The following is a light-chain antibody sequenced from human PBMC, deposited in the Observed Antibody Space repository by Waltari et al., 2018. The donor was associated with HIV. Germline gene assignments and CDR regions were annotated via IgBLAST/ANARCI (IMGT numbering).Light chain of an antibody. Sequence: QSALTQPRSVSGSPGQSVTISCTGTSSDVGGYNYVSCYQQHPGKAPKLIIYDVSKRPSGVPDRFSGSKSGNTASLTISGLQAEDEADYYCCSYAGSYTFGVFGGGTKLTVL. CDR1: SSDVGGYNY. V-gene: IGLV2-11*01. J-gene: IGLJ2*01. CDR3: CSYAGSYTFGV. CDR2: DVS.